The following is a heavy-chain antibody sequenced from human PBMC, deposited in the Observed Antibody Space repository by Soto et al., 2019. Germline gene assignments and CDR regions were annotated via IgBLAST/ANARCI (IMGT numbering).Heavy chain of an antibody. V-gene: IGHV6-1*01. D-gene: IGHD3-10*01. CDR2: TYYRSKWYN. CDR3: ARGFTLVRGVTFFDY. Sequence: SQTLSLTCAISGDSVSSNSAAWNWIRQSPSRGLEWLGRTYYRSKWYNDYAVSVKSRIIINLDTSKNQFSLQLNSVTPEDTAVYYCARGFTLVRGVTFFDYWGQGTLVTVSS. CDR1: GDSVSSNSAA. J-gene: IGHJ4*02.